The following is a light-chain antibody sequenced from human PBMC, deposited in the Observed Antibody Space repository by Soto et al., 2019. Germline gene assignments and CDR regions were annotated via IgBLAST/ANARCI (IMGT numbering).Light chain of an antibody. V-gene: IGKV3-15*01. CDR2: GAS. Sequence: EIVMTQSPATLSVSPGERATLSCRASQSVSRNLAWYQQKPGQAPRLLIYGASTRATGIPARFSGSGSGTEFTLTISSLQSEDFAVYYCQQYNNWRLLTFGGGTKVEIK. CDR3: QQYNNWRLLT. CDR1: QSVSRN. J-gene: IGKJ4*01.